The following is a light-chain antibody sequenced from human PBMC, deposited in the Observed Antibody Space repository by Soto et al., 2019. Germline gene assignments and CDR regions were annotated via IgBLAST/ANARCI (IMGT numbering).Light chain of an antibody. J-gene: IGLJ2*01. CDR2: LNSDGSH. CDR3: HTWGTGKEVV. CDR1: SGHSSYA. V-gene: IGLV4-69*01. Sequence: QLVLTQSPSASASLGASVKLTCTLSSGHSSYAIAWHQQQPEKGTRYLMKLNSDGSHSKGDGIPDRCSGSSSGAERYLCIFSLLSEDDADYYCHTWGTGKEVVFGGGTKLTVL.